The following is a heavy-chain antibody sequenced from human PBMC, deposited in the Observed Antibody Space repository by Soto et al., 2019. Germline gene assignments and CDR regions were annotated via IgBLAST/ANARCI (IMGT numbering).Heavy chain of an antibody. CDR1: GYTFTSYG. D-gene: IGHD6-13*01. Sequence: ASVKVSCKASGYTFTSYGISWVRQAPGQGLEWMGWISAYSGNTNYAQKLQGRVTMTTDTSTSTAYMELRSLRSDDTAVYYCARVLYRSSWYAPGYWDQGSLVTVSS. CDR3: ARVLYRSSWYAPGY. J-gene: IGHJ4*02. CDR2: ISAYSGNT. V-gene: IGHV1-18*01.